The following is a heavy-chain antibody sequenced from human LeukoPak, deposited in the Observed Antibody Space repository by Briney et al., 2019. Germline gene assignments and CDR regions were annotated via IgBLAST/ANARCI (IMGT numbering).Heavy chain of an antibody. Sequence: VGSLRLSCAASGLTFSSYAMSWVRQAPGKGLEWVSTISGSGGRTYYADSVKGRFTILRYNSKNTLYLQMNRLRGEARPVYNCAKDQSSINAVCHGDFDYWGQGTLVTVSS. CDR2: ISGSGGRT. CDR1: GLTFSSYA. CDR3: AKDQSSINAVCHGDFDY. V-gene: IGHV3-23*01. J-gene: IGHJ4*02. D-gene: IGHD2-8*01.